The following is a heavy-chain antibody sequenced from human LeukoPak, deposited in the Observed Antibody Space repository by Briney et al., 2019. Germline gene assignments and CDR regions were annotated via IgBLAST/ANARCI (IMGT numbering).Heavy chain of an antibody. CDR2: IFSNGNT. D-gene: IGHD1-26*01. V-gene: IGHV4-4*07. J-gene: IGHJ3*02. CDR3: ARERGILRGDAFDI. Sequence: SVTLSLTCTVSGVSISSYYWTWIRQPAGKGLEWIGRIFSNGNTNYNPSLESRGTMSVDTSTNQFSLRLSSVTAADTAVYYCARERGILRGDAFDIWGQGTIVTVSS. CDR1: GVSISSYY.